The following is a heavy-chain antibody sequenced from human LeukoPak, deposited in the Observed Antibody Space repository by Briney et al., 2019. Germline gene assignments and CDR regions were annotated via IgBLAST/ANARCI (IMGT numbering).Heavy chain of an antibody. J-gene: IGHJ4*02. CDR3: ARVTGYRIEDYFDY. D-gene: IGHD6-13*01. Sequence: SETLSLTCSVSGGSISDYYWSWIRQPPGKGLEWIGDIYDSGSTNYNPSLKSRVTISVDTSKNQFSLKLTSVTAADTAVYYCARVTGYRIEDYFDYWGQGTLVTVSS. CDR2: IYDSGST. V-gene: IGHV4-59*01. CDR1: GGSISDYY.